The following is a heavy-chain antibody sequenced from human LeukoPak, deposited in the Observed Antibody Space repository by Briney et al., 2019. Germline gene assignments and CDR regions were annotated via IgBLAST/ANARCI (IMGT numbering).Heavy chain of an antibody. V-gene: IGHV1-2*02. CDR3: ASVTYYYGSGSHRTPPAFDY. D-gene: IGHD3-10*01. CDR1: GYTFTGYY. Sequence: GASVKVACKASGYTFTGYYMHWVRQAPGQGLEWMGWINPNSGGTNYAQKFQGRVTMTRDTSISTAYMELSRLRSDDTAVYYCASVTYYYGSGSHRTPPAFDYWGQGTLVTVSS. CDR2: INPNSGGT. J-gene: IGHJ4*02.